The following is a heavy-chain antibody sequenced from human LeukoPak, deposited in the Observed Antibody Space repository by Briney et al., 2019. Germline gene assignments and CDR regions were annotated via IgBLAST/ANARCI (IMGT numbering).Heavy chain of an antibody. CDR3: ARACGYSGYDHHRCYYYYGMDV. Sequence: PSETLSLTCTVSGGSISNYYWSWIRQPAGKGLEWIGYIYYSGSTNYNPPLKSRVTISVDTSKNQFSLKLSSVTAADTAVYYCARACGYSGYDHHRCYYYYGMDVWGQGTTVTVSS. CDR2: IYYSGST. J-gene: IGHJ6*02. D-gene: IGHD5-12*01. V-gene: IGHV4-59*01. CDR1: GGSISNYY.